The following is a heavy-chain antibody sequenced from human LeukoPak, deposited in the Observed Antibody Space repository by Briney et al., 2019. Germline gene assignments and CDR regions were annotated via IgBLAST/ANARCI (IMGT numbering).Heavy chain of an antibody. J-gene: IGHJ4*02. CDR1: GFTLGHYW. V-gene: IGHV3-74*01. Sequence: GGSLRLSCAASGFTLGHYWMTWVRQAPGKGLVWVSYINSDGSSTSYADSVKGRFTISRDNAKNTLYLQMNSLRAEDTAVYYCARDKFGAAGNLFDYWGQGTLVTVSS. D-gene: IGHD6-13*01. CDR2: INSDGSST. CDR3: ARDKFGAAGNLFDY.